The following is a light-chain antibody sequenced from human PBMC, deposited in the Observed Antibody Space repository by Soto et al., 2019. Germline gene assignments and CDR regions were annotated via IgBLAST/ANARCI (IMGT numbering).Light chain of an antibody. Sequence: DIQMTQSPSTLSASVGDRVTITCRASQSINTWLAWYQQKPGKAPQLLIYGASNLETGVPSRFSGSGSGTEFTLTISSRQPDDFATYYCQQSNSYFGPGTKVDIK. CDR3: QQSNSY. V-gene: IGKV1-5*01. CDR1: QSINTW. J-gene: IGKJ3*01. CDR2: GAS.